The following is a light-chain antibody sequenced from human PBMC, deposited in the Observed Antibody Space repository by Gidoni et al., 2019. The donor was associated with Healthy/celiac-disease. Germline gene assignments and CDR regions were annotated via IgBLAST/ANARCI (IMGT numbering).Light chain of an antibody. J-gene: IGKJ4*01. CDR2: DAS. CDR1: QSVSSY. Sequence: EIALTQSPATLSLSPGERATLSCRASQSVSSYLAWYQQKPGQAPRLLIYDASNRANGIPARLSGSGSGTDFTLTISSLEPEDFAVYYCQQRRNWLTFGGGTKVEIK. V-gene: IGKV3-11*01. CDR3: QQRRNWLT.